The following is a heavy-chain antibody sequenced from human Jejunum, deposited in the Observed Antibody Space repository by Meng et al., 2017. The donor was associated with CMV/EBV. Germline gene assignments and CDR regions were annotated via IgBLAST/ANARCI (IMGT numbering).Heavy chain of an antibody. D-gene: IGHD3-10*01. CDR1: GFTVGNYW. CDR2: IKNDRSTT. CDR3: ARGAGGFDQ. J-gene: IGHJ4*02. Sequence: LTCVGSGFTVGNYWMHGGRQAPGKGLVWVSNIKNDRSTTTYADSVKGQFTISRDNAKNTLYLQMNSLRVEDTAVYYCARGAGGFDQWGQGALVTVSS. V-gene: IGHV3-74*03.